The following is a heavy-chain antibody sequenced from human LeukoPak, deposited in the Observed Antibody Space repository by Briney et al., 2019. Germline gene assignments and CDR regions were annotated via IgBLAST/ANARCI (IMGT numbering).Heavy chain of an antibody. J-gene: IGHJ2*01. D-gene: IGHD7-27*01. V-gene: IGHV3-23*01. CDR2: ITGSSTWT. CDR3: ARELVSLGTGYFDL. Sequence: PGGSLRLSCEASGFTFSTYGMTWVRQAPGKGLEWVSGITGSSTWTYYADSVEGRFTISRDNSNNTLHLQMNSLRAEDTAIYYCARELVSLGTGYFDLWGRGTLVTVSS. CDR1: GFTFSTYG.